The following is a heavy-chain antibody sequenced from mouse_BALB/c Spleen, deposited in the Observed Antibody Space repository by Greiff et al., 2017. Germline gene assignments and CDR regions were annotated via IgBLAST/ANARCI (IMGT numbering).Heavy chain of an antibody. D-gene: IGHD2-10*02. CDR3: ASGYGNYGAMDY. CDR1: GYSFTGYY. J-gene: IGHJ4*01. Sequence: EVQLQQSGPELVKPGASVKISCKASGYSFTGYYMHWVKQSHVKSLEWIGRINPYNGATSYNQNFKDKASLTVDKSSSTAYMELHSLTSEDSAVYYCASGYGNYGAMDYWGQGTSVTVSS. CDR2: INPYNGAT. V-gene: IGHV1-26*01.